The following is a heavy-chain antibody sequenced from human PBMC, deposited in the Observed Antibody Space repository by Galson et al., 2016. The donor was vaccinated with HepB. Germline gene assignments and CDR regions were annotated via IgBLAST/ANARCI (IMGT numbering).Heavy chain of an antibody. Sequence: SLRLSFAASGFSFSSYAMCWVRQAPGKGLEWVSAIADSGVTTYYADSVRGRFTISRDNSKSTLYLQINSLRAEDTAVYYCAKDTSWVLDFWGQGNLVTVSS. CDR1: GFSFSSYA. D-gene: IGHD3-16*01. CDR3: AKDTSWVLDF. V-gene: IGHV3-23*01. CDR2: IADSGVTT. J-gene: IGHJ4*02.